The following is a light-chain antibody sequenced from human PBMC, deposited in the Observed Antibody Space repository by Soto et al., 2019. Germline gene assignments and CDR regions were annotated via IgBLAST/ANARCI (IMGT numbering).Light chain of an antibody. CDR3: QEYDDSPPIT. V-gene: IGKV3-20*01. CDR2: DAS. CDR1: QSVRSGR. Sequence: EIVLTPSPDTLSLSPVEIANLSFIASQSVRSGRLAWYQQKPGQAPRLVIFDASNRASGIPVRFSGSGSGTDFTLTITRLEPEDFAVYYCQEYDDSPPITFGLGTRLEIK. J-gene: IGKJ5*01.